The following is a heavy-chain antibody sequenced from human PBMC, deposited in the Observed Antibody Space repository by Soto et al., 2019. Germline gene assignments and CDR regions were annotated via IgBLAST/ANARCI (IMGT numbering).Heavy chain of an antibody. CDR1: GYSFTSYW. V-gene: IGHV5-10-1*01. CDR2: IDPSDSYT. Sequence: GESLKISCKGSGYSFTSYWISWVRQMPGKGLEWMGRIDPSDSYTNYSPSFQGHVTISADKFISTAYLQWSSLKASDTAMYYCAGEGGEVWRSVCMDVWGQGTTVTVSS. J-gene: IGHJ6*02. CDR3: AGEGGEVWRSVCMDV. D-gene: IGHD3-16*01.